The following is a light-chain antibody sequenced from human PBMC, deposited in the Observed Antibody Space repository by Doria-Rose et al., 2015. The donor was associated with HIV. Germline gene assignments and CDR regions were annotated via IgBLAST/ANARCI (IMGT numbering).Light chain of an antibody. Sequence: VTITCRASQTVSPYLTWFQQEPGKAPKLLIYAASRLQSVVPSRFRGSGSGTDFTLTISGLQPGDFATYYCQQTYSSPPWTFGRGTKVEMK. J-gene: IGKJ1*01. CDR2: AAS. V-gene: IGKV1-39*01. CDR1: QTVSPY. CDR3: QQTYSSPPWT.